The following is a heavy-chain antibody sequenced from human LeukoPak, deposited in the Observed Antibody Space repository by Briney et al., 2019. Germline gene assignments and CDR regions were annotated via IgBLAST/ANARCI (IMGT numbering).Heavy chain of an antibody. J-gene: IGHJ4*02. V-gene: IGHV4-39*07. D-gene: IGHD6-6*01. Sequence: PSETLSLTCTVSGGSISSSSYYWGWIRQPPGKGLEWIGSIYYSGSTYYNPSLKSRVTILVDTSKNQFSLKLSSVTAADTAVYYCARAMSIAARLQTIFDYWGQGTLVTVSS. CDR3: ARAMSIAARLQTIFDY. CDR2: IYYSGST. CDR1: GGSISSSSYY.